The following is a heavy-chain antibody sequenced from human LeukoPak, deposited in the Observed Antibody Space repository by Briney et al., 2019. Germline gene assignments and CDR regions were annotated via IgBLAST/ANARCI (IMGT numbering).Heavy chain of an antibody. V-gene: IGHV3-49*03. CDR2: IRSKAYGGTT. J-gene: IGHJ4*02. D-gene: IGHD2-15*01. Sequence: PGGSLRLSCTASGFTFGDYAMSWFRQAPGKGLEWVGFIRSKAYGGTTEYAASVKGRFTISRDDSKSIAYLQMNSLKTEDTAVYYCTRRRGWYPDSYFDYWGQGTLVTVSS. CDR3: TRRRGWYPDSYFDY. CDR1: GFTFGDYA.